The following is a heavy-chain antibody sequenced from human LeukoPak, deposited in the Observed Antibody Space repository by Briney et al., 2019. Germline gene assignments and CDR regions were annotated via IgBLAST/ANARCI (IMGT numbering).Heavy chain of an antibody. CDR1: GGTFSSYA. CDR2: IIPIFGTA. CDR3: AREGLRRWWEYPEYYFDY. Sequence: SVKVSCKASGGTFSSYAISWVRQAPGQGLEWMGGIIPIFGTANYAQKFQGRVAITADKSSTTVYMELSSLRSEDTAVYYCAREGLRRWWEYPEYYFDYWGQGTLVTVSS. V-gene: IGHV1-69*06. D-gene: IGHD1-26*01. J-gene: IGHJ4*02.